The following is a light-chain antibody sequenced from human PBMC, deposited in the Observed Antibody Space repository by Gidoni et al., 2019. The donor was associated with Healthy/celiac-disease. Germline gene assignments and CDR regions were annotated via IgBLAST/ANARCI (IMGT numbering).Light chain of an antibody. J-gene: IGKJ3*01. V-gene: IGKV3-20*01. Sequence: EIVLTQSPGTLSLSPGDRATLSCRASQSVSSSYLAWYQQKPGQAPRLLIYGASSRATGIRDRFSGSGSGTDFTLTISRLGPEDFAVYYCQQYGSSPPLTFGHGTKVDIK. CDR1: QSVSSSY. CDR2: GAS. CDR3: QQYGSSPPLT.